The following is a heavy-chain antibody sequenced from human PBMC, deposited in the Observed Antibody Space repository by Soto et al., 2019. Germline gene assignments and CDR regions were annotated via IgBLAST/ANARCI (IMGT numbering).Heavy chain of an antibody. D-gene: IGHD6-19*01. CDR2: INAGNGNT. J-gene: IGHJ4*02. V-gene: IGHV1-3*05. CDR3: ARGGSGWPLDY. Sequence: QVQLVQSGAEEKKPGASVKVSCKSSGYTFTSYAMHWVRQAPGQRLECMGWINAGNGNTRYSQRFQGRVTITRDTSASTAYMELSSLRSEDTAVYYGARGGSGWPLDYWGQGTLVTVSS. CDR1: GYTFTSYA.